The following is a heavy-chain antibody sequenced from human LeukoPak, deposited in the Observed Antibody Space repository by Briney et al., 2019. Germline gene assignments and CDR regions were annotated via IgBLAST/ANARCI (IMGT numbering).Heavy chain of an antibody. J-gene: IGHJ6*04. D-gene: IGHD5-12*01. V-gene: IGHV1-2*04. CDR3: ARERAHRLVSGYDPYYYGMDV. Sequence: ASVKASCKASGCTFTGYYMHWVRQAPGQGLEWMGWINPNSGGTNYAQKFQGWVTMTRDTSISTAYMELSRLRSDDTAVYYCARERAHRLVSGYDPYYYGMDVWGKGTTVTVSS. CDR2: INPNSGGT. CDR1: GCTFTGYY.